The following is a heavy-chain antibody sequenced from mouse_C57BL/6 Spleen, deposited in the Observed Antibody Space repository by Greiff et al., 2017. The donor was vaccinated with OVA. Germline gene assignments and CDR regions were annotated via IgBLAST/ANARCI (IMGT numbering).Heavy chain of an antibody. J-gene: IGHJ4*01. CDR3: ARDGTEGYAMDY. CDR1: GYSITSGYY. D-gene: IGHD4-1*01. CDR2: ISYDGSN. Sequence: EVQLVESGPGLVKPSQSLSLTCSVTGYSITSGYYWNWIRQFPGNKLEWMGYISYDGSNNYNPSLKNRISITRDTSKNQFFLKLNSVTTEDTATYYCARDGTEGYAMDYWGQGTSVTVSS. V-gene: IGHV3-6*01.